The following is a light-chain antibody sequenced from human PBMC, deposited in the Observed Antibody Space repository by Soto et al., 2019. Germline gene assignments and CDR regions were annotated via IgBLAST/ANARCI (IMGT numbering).Light chain of an antibody. J-gene: IGKJ1*01. Sequence: EIVLTQSPGTLSLSPGERATLSCRASQNVGSRYLAWYQQKPGQAPGLLIYGASTRATAIPARFSGSGSGTDFTLTISRLEPEDFAVYYCQQYGYSRTFGQGTKVDIK. CDR2: GAS. CDR1: QNVGSRY. V-gene: IGKV3-20*01. CDR3: QQYGYSRT.